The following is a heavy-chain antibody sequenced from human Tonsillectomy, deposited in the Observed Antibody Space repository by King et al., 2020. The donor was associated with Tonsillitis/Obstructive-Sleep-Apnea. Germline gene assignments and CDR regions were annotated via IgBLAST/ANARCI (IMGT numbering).Heavy chain of an antibody. V-gene: IGHV4-31*03. CDR1: GGSISSGGYY. CDR3: ARKKRAESSSLEVYYYMDV. D-gene: IGHD6-13*01. J-gene: IGHJ6*03. Sequence: VQLQESGPGLVKPSQTLSLTCTVSGGSISSGGYYWSWIRQHPGKGLEWIGYIYYSGSTYYNPSLKSRVTISVDTSKNQFSLNLSSVTAADTAVYYCARKKRAESSSLEVYYYMDVWGKGTTVTVSS. CDR2: IYYSGST.